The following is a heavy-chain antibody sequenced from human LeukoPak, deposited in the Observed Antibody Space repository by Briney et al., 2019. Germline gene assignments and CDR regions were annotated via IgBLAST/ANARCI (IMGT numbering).Heavy chain of an antibody. Sequence: SETLSLTCTVSGGPISSYYWSWIRQPPGKGLEWIGYIYYSGSTNYNPSLKSRVTISVDTSKNQFSLKLSSVTAADTAVYYCARSRSSWELYYFDYWGQGTLVTVSS. D-gene: IGHD6-13*01. CDR3: ARSRSSWELYYFDY. J-gene: IGHJ4*02. CDR2: IYYSGST. CDR1: GGPISSYY. V-gene: IGHV4-59*08.